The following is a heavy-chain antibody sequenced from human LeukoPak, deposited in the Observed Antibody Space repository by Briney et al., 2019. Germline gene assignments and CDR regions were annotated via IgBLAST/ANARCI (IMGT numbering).Heavy chain of an antibody. V-gene: IGHV4-34*01. Sequence: SETLSLTCAVYGGSFSGYYWSWIRQPPGKGLEWIGEINHSGSTNYNLSLKSRVTISVDTSKNQFSLKLSSVTAADTAVYYCASLTMIVVPWGQGTLVTVSS. CDR2: INHSGST. D-gene: IGHD3-22*01. J-gene: IGHJ4*02. CDR3: ASLTMIVVP. CDR1: GGSFSGYY.